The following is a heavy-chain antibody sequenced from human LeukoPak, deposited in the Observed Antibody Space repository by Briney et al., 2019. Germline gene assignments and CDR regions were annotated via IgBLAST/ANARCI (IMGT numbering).Heavy chain of an antibody. CDR2: IYTSGST. CDR1: GGSISSGSYY. Sequence: PSETLSLTCTVSGGSISSGSYYWSWIRQPAGKGLEWIGRIYTSGSTNYNPSLKSRVTISVDTSKNQFSLKLSSVTAADTAVYYCARVRRVFKRNLGRSTEYYYYYYMDVWGKGTTVTVSS. CDR3: ARVRRVFKRNLGRSTEYYYYYYMDV. D-gene: IGHD1-14*01. V-gene: IGHV4-61*02. J-gene: IGHJ6*03.